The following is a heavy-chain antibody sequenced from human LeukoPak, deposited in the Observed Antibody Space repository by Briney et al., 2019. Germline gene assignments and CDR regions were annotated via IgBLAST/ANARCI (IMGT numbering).Heavy chain of an antibody. J-gene: IGHJ4*02. CDR1: GGSISSGDYY. CDR3: ARRGGSGLHRLFDY. Sequence: PSETLSLTCTVSGGSISSGDYYWSWIRQPPGKGLEWIGYIYYSGSTYYNPSLKSRVTISVDTSKNQFSLKLSSVTAADTAVYYCARRGGSGLHRLFDYWGQGTLVTVSS. CDR2: IYYSGST. V-gene: IGHV4-30-4*02. D-gene: IGHD3-10*01.